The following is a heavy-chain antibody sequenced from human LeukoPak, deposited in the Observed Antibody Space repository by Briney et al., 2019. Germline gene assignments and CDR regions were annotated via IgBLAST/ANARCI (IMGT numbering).Heavy chain of an antibody. CDR1: GFTFSSYS. CDR3: ARERVWFGELSDAFDI. Sequence: GGSLRLSCAASGFTFSSYSMNWVRQAPGKGLGWVSSISSSSSYIYYADSVKGRFTISRDNAKNSLYLQMNSLRAEDTAVYYCARERVWFGELSDAFDIWGQGTMVTVSS. V-gene: IGHV3-21*01. CDR2: ISSSSSYI. J-gene: IGHJ3*02. D-gene: IGHD3-10*01.